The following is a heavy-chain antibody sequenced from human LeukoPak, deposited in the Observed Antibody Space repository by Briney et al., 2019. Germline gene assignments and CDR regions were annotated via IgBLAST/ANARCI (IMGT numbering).Heavy chain of an antibody. CDR2: ISGSGGKT. CDR3: AMTLVGATSCPDCYLVS. V-gene: IGHV3-23*01. Sequence: GGSLRLSCAASGFTFTTYAMTWVRQAPGKGLEWVSAISGSGGKTYYPDSVKGRFTVSRDNSKSTLYLQISSLRAEDTAVYYCAMTLVGATSCPDCYLVSWGQGILVTVSS. J-gene: IGHJ4*02. CDR1: GFTFTTYA. D-gene: IGHD1-26*01.